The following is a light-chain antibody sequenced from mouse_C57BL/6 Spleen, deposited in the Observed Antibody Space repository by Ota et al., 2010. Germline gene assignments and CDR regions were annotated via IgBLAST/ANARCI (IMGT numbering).Light chain of an antibody. CDR3: QHFWITPP. Sequence: DIXMTQSPASLSASVGGNCHHHMSSNGNIHNYLAWYQQKQGKSPQFLVSNAKTLADGMPSRFSGSGSGTQYSLKINSLQPEDFGSYYCQHFWITPPFGGGTNLEIK. V-gene: IGKV12-41*01. CDR1: GNIHNY. CDR2: NAK. J-gene: IGKJ1*01.